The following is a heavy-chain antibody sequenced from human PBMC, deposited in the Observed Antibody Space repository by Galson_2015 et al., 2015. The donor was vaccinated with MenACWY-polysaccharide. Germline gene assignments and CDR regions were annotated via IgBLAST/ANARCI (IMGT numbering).Heavy chain of an antibody. CDR2: IYSGGST. CDR3: ARVEGSGWPQATFDI. D-gene: IGHD6-19*01. Sequence: SLRLSCAASGFTVSSNYMSWVRQAPGKGLEWVSVIYSGGSTYYADSVKGRFTISRHNSKNTLYLQMNSLRAEDTAVYYCARVEGSGWPQATFDIWGQGTMVTVSS. V-gene: IGHV3-53*04. CDR1: GFTVSSNY. J-gene: IGHJ3*02.